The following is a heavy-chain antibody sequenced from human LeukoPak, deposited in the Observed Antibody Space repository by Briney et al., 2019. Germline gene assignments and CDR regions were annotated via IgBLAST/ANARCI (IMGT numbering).Heavy chain of an antibody. D-gene: IGHD2-21*01. V-gene: IGHV1-2*02. CDR2: INRNSGGT. Sequence: ASVKVSFKDGGYTFTGYCMHWVRQAPGQGLEWMGWINRNSGGTNYAQKFQGRVTMTRDTSISTAYMELSRLRSDDTAVYYCARWHSHGRYFDYWGQGALVTVSS. CDR3: ARWHSHGRYFDY. CDR1: GYTFTGYC. J-gene: IGHJ4*02.